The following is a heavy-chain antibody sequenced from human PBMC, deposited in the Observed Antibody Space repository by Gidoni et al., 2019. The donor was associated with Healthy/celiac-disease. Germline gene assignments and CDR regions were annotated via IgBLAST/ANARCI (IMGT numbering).Heavy chain of an antibody. CDR3: ARDRQLLMYSYYYYYMDV. CDR2: IYTSGST. Sequence: QVQLQESGPGLVKPSDTLSLTCTVSGVSISSYYWSWIRQPAGKGLEWIGSIYTSGSTNYNPSLKSRVTMSVDTSKNQFSLKLSSVTAADTAVYYCARDRQLLMYSYYYYYMDVWGKGTTVTVSS. J-gene: IGHJ6*03. CDR1: GVSISSYY. D-gene: IGHD6-6*01. V-gene: IGHV4-4*07.